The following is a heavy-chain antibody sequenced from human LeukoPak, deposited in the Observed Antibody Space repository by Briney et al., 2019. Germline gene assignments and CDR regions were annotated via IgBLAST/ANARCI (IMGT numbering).Heavy chain of an antibody. V-gene: IGHV3-66*01. CDR3: ARDWSTYYYDA. J-gene: IGHJ5*02. CDR2: IYGGGSP. Sequence: GGSLRLSCAASGFTFSSYSMNWVRQAPGKGLEWVSVIYGGGSPYYADSVKGRFTISRDNSNNTLYLQMNSLRAEDTAVYYCARDWSTYYYDAWGQGTLVTVSS. D-gene: IGHD3-22*01. CDR1: GFTFSSYS.